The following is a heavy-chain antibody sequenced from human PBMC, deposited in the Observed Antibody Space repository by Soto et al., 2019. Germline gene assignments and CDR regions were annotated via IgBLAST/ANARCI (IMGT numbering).Heavy chain of an antibody. CDR3: ARGECSSNYCFTRWALDI. CDR2: IHHSGRT. D-gene: IGHD2-2*01. Sequence: SETLSLTCAVHGRSFSGYYWTWIRQTPGKGLEWIGEIHHSGRTNYNPSLKSQVSISADTSKTQFSLNLTSVTAADTAVYYCARGECSSNYCFTRWALDIWGQGTVVTVSS. V-gene: IGHV4-34*01. J-gene: IGHJ3*02. CDR1: GRSFSGYY.